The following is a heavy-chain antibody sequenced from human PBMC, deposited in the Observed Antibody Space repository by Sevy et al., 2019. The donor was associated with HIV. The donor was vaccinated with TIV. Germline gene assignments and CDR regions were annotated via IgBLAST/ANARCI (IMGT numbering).Heavy chain of an antibody. Sequence: GGSLRLSCAASGFTFSDYYMSWIHQAPGKGLEWISYISGSQYMIYYADSVKGRFTISRDDAKNSLYLQMNSLRPEDSAVYFCARDLGTGYFDFWGQGTLVTVSS. CDR3: ARDLGTGYFDF. D-gene: IGHD1-26*01. CDR2: ISGSQYMI. CDR1: GFTFSDYY. V-gene: IGHV3-11*01. J-gene: IGHJ4*02.